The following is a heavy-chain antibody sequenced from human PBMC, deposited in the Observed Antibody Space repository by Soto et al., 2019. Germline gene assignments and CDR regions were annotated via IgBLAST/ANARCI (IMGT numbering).Heavy chain of an antibody. V-gene: IGHV1-69*02. D-gene: IGHD3-10*01. CDR2: IIPILGIA. J-gene: IGHJ5*02. CDR3: ARYLPNYYGSGSNWFDP. CDR1: GGTFSSYT. Sequence: QVQLVQSGADVKKPGSSVKVSCKASGGTFSSYTISWVRQAPGQGLEWMGRIIPILGIANYAQKFQGRVTITADKSTSTAYMELSSLRSEDTAVYYCARYLPNYYGSGSNWFDPWGQGTLVTVSS.